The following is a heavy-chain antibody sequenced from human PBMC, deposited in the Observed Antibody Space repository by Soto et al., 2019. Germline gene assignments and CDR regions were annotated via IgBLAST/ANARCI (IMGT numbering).Heavy chain of an antibody. CDR1: GFTFSSYW. CDR3: ARAGRGSGGSCYN. Sequence: EVQLVESGGGLVQPGGSLRLSCAASGFTFSSYWMHWVRHAPGKGLVWVSRINSDGSSTSYADSVKGRFTISRDNAKNTLYLQMNSQRAEDTAVYYCARAGRGSGGSCYNWGQGTLVTVSS. D-gene: IGHD2-15*01. J-gene: IGHJ4*02. V-gene: IGHV3-74*01. CDR2: INSDGSST.